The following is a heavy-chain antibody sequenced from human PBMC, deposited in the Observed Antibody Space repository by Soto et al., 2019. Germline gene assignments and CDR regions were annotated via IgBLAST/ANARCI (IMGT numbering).Heavy chain of an antibody. D-gene: IGHD1-1*01. CDR1: GFTFGGYA. CDR2: IYGSGGRT. J-gene: IGHJ4*02. Sequence: GGSLIVSWGASGFTFGGYAMSWVRQAPGKGLEWVSTIYGSGGRTYYADSVTGRFSISRDNSRNQVSLQMDSLRVDDTAQYYCARDRQPDGIWTFDYWGRGVLVTVSS. V-gene: IGHV3-23*01. CDR3: ARDRQPDGIWTFDY.